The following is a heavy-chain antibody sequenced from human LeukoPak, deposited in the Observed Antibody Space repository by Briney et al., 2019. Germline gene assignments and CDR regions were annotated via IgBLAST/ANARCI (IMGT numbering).Heavy chain of an antibody. CDR2: ISPGGGPT. Sequence: TGGSLRLSCAASGFTFSSYWMTWFRQAPGKGLEWVSGISPGGGPTYYADSVKGRFTISRDDSKNTLYLQMNSLRAEDTAVYYCARDAQEPGLSYYHYEGYFDYWGQGTLVTVSS. CDR3: ARDAQEPGLSYYHYEGYFDY. J-gene: IGHJ4*02. V-gene: IGHV3-23*01. CDR1: GFTFSSYW. D-gene: IGHD3-22*01.